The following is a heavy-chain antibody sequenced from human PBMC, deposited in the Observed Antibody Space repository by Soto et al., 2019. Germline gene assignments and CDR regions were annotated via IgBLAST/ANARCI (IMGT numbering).Heavy chain of an antibody. J-gene: IGHJ3*02. V-gene: IGHV4-31*01. CDR2: IYYSGST. Sequence: QVQLQESGPGLVKPSQTLSLTCTVSGGSISSGGYYWSWIRQHPGKGLEWIGYIYYSGSTYYNPSLKSLVTISVDTSKNQFSLKLSSVTAADTAVYYCARARLGSIRQTAAGIDDAFDIWGQGTMVTVSS. D-gene: IGHD6-13*01. CDR1: GGSISSGGYY. CDR3: ARARLGSIRQTAAGIDDAFDI.